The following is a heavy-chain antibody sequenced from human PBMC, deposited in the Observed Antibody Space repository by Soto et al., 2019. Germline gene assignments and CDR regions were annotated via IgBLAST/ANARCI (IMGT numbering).Heavy chain of an antibody. J-gene: IGHJ6*02. Sequence: QATGQGLEWMGWMNPNSGNTGYAQKFQGRVTMTRNTSISTAYMELNSLRAEDTAVYYCARDLRPGGGNTGSYSSSSGAGYYYYGMDVWGQGTTVTVSS. CDR3: ARDLRPGGGNTGSYSSSSGAGYYYYGMDV. D-gene: IGHD6-6*01. CDR2: MNPNSGNT. V-gene: IGHV1-8*01.